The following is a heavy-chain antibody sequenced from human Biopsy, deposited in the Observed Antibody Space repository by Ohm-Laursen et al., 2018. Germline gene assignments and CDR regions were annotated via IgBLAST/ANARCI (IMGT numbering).Heavy chain of an antibody. Sequence: GASVKVSCKASGYTFTDYYVHWVRQAPGHGLEWMGWIDTINGGARYAQKFQGRVTMTRDTSISTAYMELSRPTSDDTAVYYCARERDPWGQGTLVTVSS. CDR1: GYTFTDYY. CDR2: IDTINGGA. J-gene: IGHJ5*02. CDR3: ARERDP. V-gene: IGHV1-2*02.